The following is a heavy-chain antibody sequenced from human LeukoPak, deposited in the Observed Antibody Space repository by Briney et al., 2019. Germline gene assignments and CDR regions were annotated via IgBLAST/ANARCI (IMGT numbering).Heavy chain of an antibody. J-gene: IGHJ4*02. V-gene: IGHV3-21*04. CDR1: GFTFSSYS. CDR3: ARGTVGGSYFDY. CDR2: ISSSSSYI. D-gene: IGHD1-26*01. Sequence: PGGSLRLSCAASGFTFSSYSMNWVRQAPGKGLEWVSSISSSSSYIYYADSVKGRFTISRDNAKNPLYLQMNSLRAEDTAVYYCARGTVGGSYFDYWGQGTLVTVSS.